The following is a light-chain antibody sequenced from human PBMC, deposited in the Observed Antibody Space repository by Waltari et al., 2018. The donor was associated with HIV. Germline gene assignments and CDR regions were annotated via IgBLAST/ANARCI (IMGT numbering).Light chain of an antibody. CDR3: AAWDGSLSGRV. Sequence: QSVLTQPPSASGTPGQRVTISCSGSSSNIGSNYVYWYQQLPGTAPKLLIYRKNQRPSGVPDRFSGSKSGTSASLAISGLRSEDEAAYYCAAWDGSLSGRVFGGGTKLTV. J-gene: IGLJ3*02. V-gene: IGLV1-47*01. CDR1: SSNIGSNY. CDR2: RKN.